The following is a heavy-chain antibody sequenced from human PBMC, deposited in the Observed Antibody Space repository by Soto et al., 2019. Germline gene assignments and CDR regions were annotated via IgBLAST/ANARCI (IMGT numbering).Heavy chain of an antibody. CDR3: ARVHFDVLTRYYRGWFDP. CDR2: IIPLFGSR. D-gene: IGHD3-9*01. V-gene: IGHV1-69*01. CDR1: GGTFSSYS. J-gene: IGHJ5*02. Sequence: QVQLVQSGAEVKKPGSSVKVSCKASGGTFSSYSINWVRQAPGQGLEWMGEIIPLFGSRSYAQKFQGRLTITADESTSTAYMDLSSLRSEDTAVYYCARVHFDVLTRYYRGWFDPWGQGTLVTVSS.